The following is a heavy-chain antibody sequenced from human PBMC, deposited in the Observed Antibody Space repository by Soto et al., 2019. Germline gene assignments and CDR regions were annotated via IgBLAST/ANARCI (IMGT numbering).Heavy chain of an antibody. V-gene: IGHV4-59*08. Sequence: QVQLQESGPGLVKPSETLSLTCTVSGGSISSYYWSWIRQPPGKGLEWIGYIYYSGSTNYNPSLKRRVTISVDTSKNQFSLKLSSVTAADTAVYYCARLTYYYDSSGYYPLDYWGQGTLVTVSS. D-gene: IGHD3-22*01. CDR1: GGSISSYY. CDR3: ARLTYYYDSSGYYPLDY. CDR2: IYYSGST. J-gene: IGHJ4*02.